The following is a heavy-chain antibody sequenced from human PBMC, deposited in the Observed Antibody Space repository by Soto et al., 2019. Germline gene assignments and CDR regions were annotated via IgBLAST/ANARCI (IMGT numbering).Heavy chain of an antibody. D-gene: IGHD2-15*01. V-gene: IGHV3-30-3*01. CDR2: ISYDGSNK. J-gene: IGHJ4*02. CDR3: ARNLGYCSGGSCLNHYYFDY. CDR1: GFTFSSYA. Sequence: QVQLVESGGGVVQPGRSLRLSCAASGFTFSSYAMQWVRQAPGKGLEWVAVISYDGSNKYYADSVKGRFTISRDNSKNTLYLQMNSLRAEDTAVYYCARNLGYCSGGSCLNHYYFDYWGQGTLVTVSS.